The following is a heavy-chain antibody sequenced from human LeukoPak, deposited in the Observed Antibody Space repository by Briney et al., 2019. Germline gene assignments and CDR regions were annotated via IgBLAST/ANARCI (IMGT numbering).Heavy chain of an antibody. J-gene: IGHJ4*02. CDR1: GGSITDSTYY. V-gene: IGHV4-39*01. CDR2: MSYSGTT. D-gene: IGHD3-10*01. Sequence: NPSETLSLTCTVTGGSITDSTYYWGWVRQPPGKGLEWIGSMSYSGTTYYNPSLKSRVLISADTSKNQFSLRLTSVTAADTAVYYCANRGIYGYFNDGGQGTLVTVSS. CDR3: ANRGIYGYFND.